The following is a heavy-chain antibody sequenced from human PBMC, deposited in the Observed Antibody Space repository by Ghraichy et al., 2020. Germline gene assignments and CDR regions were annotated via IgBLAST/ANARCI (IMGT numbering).Heavy chain of an antibody. CDR3: ARLFCSATCSFGGDFDY. V-gene: IGHV4-31*03. CDR2: IYSSGSP. D-gene: IGHD2-15*01. CDR1: GGSISSGSYF. Sequence: SETLSLTCTVSGGSISSGSYFWSWLRQHPGKGLEWIGYIYSSGSPYYNPSLNSRLSMSLDMSQNQFSLELSSVTAADTAVYYCARLFCSATCSFGGDFDYWGQGTLVTVSS. J-gene: IGHJ4*02.